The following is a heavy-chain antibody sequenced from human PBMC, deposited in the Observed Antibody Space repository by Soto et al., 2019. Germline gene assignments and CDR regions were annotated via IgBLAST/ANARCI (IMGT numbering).Heavy chain of an antibody. Sequence: QVQLQESGPGLVKPSETLSLTCTVSGGSVSSGSYYWSWIRQPPGKGLEWIGYIYYSGSTNYNPSPKSRVTISVDTSKNQFSLKLYSVTAADTAVYYCARGYDFWSMDVWGQGTTVTVFS. V-gene: IGHV4-61*01. CDR3: ARGYDFWSMDV. CDR2: IYYSGST. D-gene: IGHD3-3*01. CDR1: GGSVSSGSYY. J-gene: IGHJ6*02.